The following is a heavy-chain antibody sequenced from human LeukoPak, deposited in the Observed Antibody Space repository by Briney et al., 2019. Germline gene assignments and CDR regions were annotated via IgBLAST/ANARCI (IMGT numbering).Heavy chain of an antibody. CDR2: INPNSGGT. CDR1: GYTFTGYY. Sequence: ASVKVSCKASGYTFTGYYMHWVRQAPGRGLEWMGRINPNSGGTNYAQKFQGRVTMTRDTSISTAYMELSRLRSDDTAIYYCAREITMIVVVAWSGMDVWGQGTTVIVSS. J-gene: IGHJ6*02. D-gene: IGHD3-22*01. CDR3: AREITMIVVVAWSGMDV. V-gene: IGHV1-2*06.